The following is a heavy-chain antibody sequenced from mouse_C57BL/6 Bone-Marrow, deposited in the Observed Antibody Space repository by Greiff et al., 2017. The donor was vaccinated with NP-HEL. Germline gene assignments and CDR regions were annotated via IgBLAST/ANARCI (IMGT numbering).Heavy chain of an antibody. D-gene: IGHD1-1*01. CDR2: IHPNSGST. V-gene: IGHV1-64*01. CDR3: AREDYYGSSPIAY. CDR1: GYTFTSYW. Sequence: QVQLKQPGAELVKPGASVKLSCKASGYTFTSYWMHWVKQRPGQGLEWIGMIHPNSGSTNYNEKFKSKATLTVDKSSSTAYMQLSSLTSEDSAVYYCAREDYYGSSPIAYWGQGTLVTVSA. J-gene: IGHJ3*01.